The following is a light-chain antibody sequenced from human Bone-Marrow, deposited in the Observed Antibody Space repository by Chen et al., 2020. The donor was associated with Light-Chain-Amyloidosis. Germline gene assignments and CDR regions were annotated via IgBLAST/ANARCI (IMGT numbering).Light chain of an antibody. CDR1: SAKIGINY. CDR2: RNN. V-gene: IGLV1-47*01. CDR3: AAWDGSLNGFV. J-gene: IGLJ1*01. Sequence: QSVLTQPPSPSVAPGQRVTSSCSGASAKIGINYVYWYRHLPGASPNLLIHRNNPRPSGVTDRFSASKSGTSAFLAISGLRSEDEADYYWAAWDGSLNGFVFGTGTKVIVL.